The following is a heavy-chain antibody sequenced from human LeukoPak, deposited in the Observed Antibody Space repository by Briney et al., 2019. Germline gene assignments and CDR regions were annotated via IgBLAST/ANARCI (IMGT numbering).Heavy chain of an antibody. Sequence: GGSLRLSCAASGFSISTHAVRWVRQAPGKGLEWVSTLIGSDGDTYYADSVKGRFTISRDNSKNTLYLQMNSLRADDTAIYYCAKISSGPGNLYGMDVWGQGTLVTVSS. CDR1: GFSISTHA. D-gene: IGHD3-10*01. CDR3: AKISSGPGNLYGMDV. CDR2: LIGSDGDT. V-gene: IGHV3-23*01. J-gene: IGHJ6*02.